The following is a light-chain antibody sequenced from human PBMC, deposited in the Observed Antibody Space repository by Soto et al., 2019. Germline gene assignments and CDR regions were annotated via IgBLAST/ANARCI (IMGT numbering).Light chain of an antibody. CDR3: SSYTSSSTSLYV. Sequence: QSVLTQPASVSGSPGQSITISCTGTSSDVGGYNYVSWYQQHPGKAPKLMIYEVSNRPSGVSNRFSGSKSGNTASLTISGLQAEDDADYYCSSYTSSSTSLYVFGTGTKVTVL. V-gene: IGLV2-14*01. J-gene: IGLJ1*01. CDR1: SSDVGGYNY. CDR2: EVS.